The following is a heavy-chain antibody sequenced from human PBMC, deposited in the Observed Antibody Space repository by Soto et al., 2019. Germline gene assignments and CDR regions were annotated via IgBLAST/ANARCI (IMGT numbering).Heavy chain of an antibody. V-gene: IGHV3-73*01. CDR3: TRPTHGAYSNYMGLYYYYMDV. CDR1: GFTFSGSA. CDR2: IRSKANSYAT. Sequence: PGGSLRLSCAASGFTFSGSAMHWVRQASGKGLEWVGRIRSKANSYATAYAASVKGRFTISRDDSKNTAYLQMNSLKTEDTAVYYCTRPTHGAYSNYMGLYYYYMDVWGKGTTVNVS. D-gene: IGHD4-4*01. J-gene: IGHJ6*03.